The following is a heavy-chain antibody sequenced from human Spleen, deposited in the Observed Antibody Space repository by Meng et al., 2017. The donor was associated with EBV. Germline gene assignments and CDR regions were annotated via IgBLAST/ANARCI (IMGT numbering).Heavy chain of an antibody. Sequence: QVQRVQSGAEVKKPGASVKVSCKTSGYTFSTYDIHWVRQAPGQGLEWMGWISHYAQKLQGRVTMTTDTSTSTAYMELRSLRSDDTAVYYCARYYDRGGYYYYFDYWGQGTLVTVPS. D-gene: IGHD3-22*01. J-gene: IGHJ4*02. CDR1: GYTFSTYD. V-gene: IGHV1-18*01. CDR3: ARYYDRGGYYYYFDY. CDR2: IS.